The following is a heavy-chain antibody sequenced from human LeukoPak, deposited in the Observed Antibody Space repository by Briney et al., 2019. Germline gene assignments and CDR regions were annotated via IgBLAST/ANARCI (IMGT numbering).Heavy chain of an antibody. J-gene: IGHJ4*02. CDR1: GFTFDDYA. CDR3: AKSSDCSGGSCYSDY. V-gene: IGHV3-9*01. D-gene: IGHD2-15*01. CDR2: ISWNSGSI. Sequence: GGSLRLSCAASGFTFDDYAMHWVRQAPGKGLEWVSGISWNSGSIGYADSVKGRFAISRDNAKNSLYLQMNSLRAEDTALYYCAKSSDCSGGSCYSDYWGQGTLVTVSS.